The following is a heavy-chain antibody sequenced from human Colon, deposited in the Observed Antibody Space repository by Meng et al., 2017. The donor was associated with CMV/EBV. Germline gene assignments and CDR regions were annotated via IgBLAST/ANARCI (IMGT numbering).Heavy chain of an antibody. Sequence: EVQRVESGGKLGQPGRSLRLTCSASGFSFNTYAMHWVRQAPGKGLEWFALIKNKANGYTTYHAASVKGRFAISRDDSKNSLYRQMNSLKAEDKAVYYCVRGGRVVTDYWGQGALVTVSS. V-gene: IGHV3-72*01. D-gene: IGHD2-21*02. J-gene: IGHJ4*02. CDR1: GFSFNTYA. CDR3: VRGGRVVTDY. CDR2: IKNKANGYTT.